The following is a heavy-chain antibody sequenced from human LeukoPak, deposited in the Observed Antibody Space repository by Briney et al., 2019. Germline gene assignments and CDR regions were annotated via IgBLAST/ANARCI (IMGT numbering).Heavy chain of an antibody. CDR1: GYTFTGYY. Sequence: ASVKVSCKASGYTFTGYYMHWVRQAPGQGLEWMGWINPNSGGTNYAQKFQGRVTMTRDTSISTAYMELSRLRSDDTAVYYCARPSGYSSGWFRYWGQGTLVTVSS. J-gene: IGHJ4*02. D-gene: IGHD6-19*01. CDR3: ARPSGYSSGWFRY. CDR2: INPNSGGT. V-gene: IGHV1-2*02.